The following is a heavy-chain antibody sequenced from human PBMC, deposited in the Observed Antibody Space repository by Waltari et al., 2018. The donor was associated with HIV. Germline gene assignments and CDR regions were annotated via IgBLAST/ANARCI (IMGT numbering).Heavy chain of an antibody. Sequence: EVHLVESGGGLVKPGGSLKISCEASGFPFSQYSMTWFRQAPGRGPQWVSSSTGGGSYVYYTDSVRSRFVVSRDNAKTSLFLLMSALRSEDTAVYFCARDMTSGTTGDFDTWGQGTLVTVSS. D-gene: IGHD4-17*01. V-gene: IGHV3-21*03. CDR3: ARDMTSGTTGDFDT. CDR1: GFPFSQYS. J-gene: IGHJ1*01. CDR2: STGGGSYV.